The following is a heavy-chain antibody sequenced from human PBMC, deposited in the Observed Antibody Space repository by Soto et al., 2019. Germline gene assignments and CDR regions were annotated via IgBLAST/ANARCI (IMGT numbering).Heavy chain of an antibody. CDR3: AKDQASSWYEIDY. CDR1: GFTFSNYA. V-gene: IGHV3-23*01. Sequence: EVQLLESGGGLVQPGGSLRLSCAASGFTFSNYAVTWVRQAPGKGLEWVATISGSGGSTYYGDPVKGGFTSYRDDYKTPLYLQMNSLRAEDTAVYYCAKDQASSWYEIDYWGQGTLVTVSS. D-gene: IGHD6-13*01. J-gene: IGHJ4*02. CDR2: ISGSGGST.